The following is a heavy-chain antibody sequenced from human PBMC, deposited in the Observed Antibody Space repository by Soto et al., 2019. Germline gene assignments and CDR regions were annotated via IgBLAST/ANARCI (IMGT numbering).Heavy chain of an antibody. CDR2: ISGSGGST. CDR1: GFTFSSYA. Sequence: GGSLRLSCAASGFTFSSYAMSWVRQAPGKGLEWVSAISGSGGSTYYADSVKGRFTISRDNSKNTLYLQMNSLRAEDTAVYYCAKRGYCTNGVCYDFDYWGQGTLVTVS. V-gene: IGHV3-23*01. D-gene: IGHD2-8*01. CDR3: AKRGYCTNGVCYDFDY. J-gene: IGHJ4*02.